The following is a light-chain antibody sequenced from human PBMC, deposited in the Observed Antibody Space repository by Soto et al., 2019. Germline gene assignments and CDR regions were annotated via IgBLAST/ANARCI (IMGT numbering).Light chain of an antibody. CDR3: QQYNNWLT. J-gene: IGKJ4*01. CDR1: HSVSGGY. V-gene: IGKV3-15*01. Sequence: EIVLTQSPGTLSLSPGERATLSCRATHSVSGGYLAWYQQKPGQAPKLLIYGASTRATGIPARFSGSGSGTEFTLTISSLQSEDFAVYYCQQYNNWLTFGGGTKVEIK. CDR2: GAS.